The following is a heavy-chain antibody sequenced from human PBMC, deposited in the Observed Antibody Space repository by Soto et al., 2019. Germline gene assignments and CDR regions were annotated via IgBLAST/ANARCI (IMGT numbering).Heavy chain of an antibody. Sequence: PSETLSLTCAFSCYSIISGYYWGWIRQPPGKGLEWIGSIYHSGSTYYNPSLKSRVTISVDTSKNQFSLKLSSVTAADTAVYYCARVLAVAGIYYYYGMDVWGQGTTVTVSS. D-gene: IGHD6-19*01. CDR1: CYSIISGYY. V-gene: IGHV4-38-2*01. J-gene: IGHJ6*02. CDR3: ARVLAVAGIYYYYGMDV. CDR2: IYHSGST.